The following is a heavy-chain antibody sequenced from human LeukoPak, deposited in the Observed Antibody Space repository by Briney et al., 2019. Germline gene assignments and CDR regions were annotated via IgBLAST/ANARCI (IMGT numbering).Heavy chain of an antibody. CDR2: IYYSGST. Sequence: SETLSLTCTVSGGSISSYYWSWIRQPPGKGLEWIGYIYYSGSTNYNPSLKSRVTISVDTSKNQFSLKLSSVTAADTAVYYCARVGYITYYFDYWGQGTLVTVSS. J-gene: IGHJ4*02. CDR3: ARVGYITYYFDY. D-gene: IGHD5-24*01. V-gene: IGHV4-59*01. CDR1: GGSISSYY.